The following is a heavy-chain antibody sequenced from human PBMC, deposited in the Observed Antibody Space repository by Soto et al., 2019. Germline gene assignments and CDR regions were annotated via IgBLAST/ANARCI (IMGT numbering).Heavy chain of an antibody. Sequence: PSETLSLTCAVYGGSFSGYYWSWIRQPPWKGLEWIGEINHSGSAHYNPSLRSRVTISVDTSKNQFSLKLSSVTAADTAVFYCARGVYNAIFGVISLDYWAQGSLVTVSS. CDR1: GGSFSGYY. J-gene: IGHJ4*02. CDR3: ARGVYNAIFGVISLDY. CDR2: INHSGSA. D-gene: IGHD3-3*01. V-gene: IGHV4-34*01.